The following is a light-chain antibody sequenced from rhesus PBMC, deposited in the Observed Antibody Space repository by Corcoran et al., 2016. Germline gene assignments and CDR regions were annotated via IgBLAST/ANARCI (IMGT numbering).Light chain of an antibody. Sequence: DIQMTQSPSSLSASVGDKVTITCHARQGISSWLAWYQQKPGKAPKPLTYAASSLQSGVPSRLSGSGSVTDETLTISSRQPEDFATYYCQQYDDLPWTFGQGTKVEIK. V-gene: IGKV1-19*01. CDR2: AAS. CDR1: QGISSW. CDR3: QQYDDLPWT. J-gene: IGKJ1*01.